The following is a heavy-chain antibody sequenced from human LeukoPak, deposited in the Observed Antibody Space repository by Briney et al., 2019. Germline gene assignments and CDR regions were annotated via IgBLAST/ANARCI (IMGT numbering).Heavy chain of an antibody. CDR3: AGHHPRNTVDF. CDR1: GGSISSYY. V-gene: IGHV4-59*08. CDR2: ISDIGSI. J-gene: IGHJ4*02. Sequence: KASETLSLTCTVSGGSISSYYWSWIRQPPGKGLEWIAYISDIGSINYNPSLKSRVTISLDTSKNRFSLKLSSVTAADTAVYYCAGHHPRNTVDFWGQGTLVTVSS. D-gene: IGHD2/OR15-2a*01.